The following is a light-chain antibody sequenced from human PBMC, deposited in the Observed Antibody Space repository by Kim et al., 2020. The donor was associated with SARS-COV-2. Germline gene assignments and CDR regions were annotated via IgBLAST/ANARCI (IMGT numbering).Light chain of an antibody. J-gene: IGKJ2*01. CDR2: GAS. CDR3: QQYGSSPYT. CDR1: QSVSSSY. Sequence: LSPGERATLACRAIQSVSSSYLAWYQQKPGQAPRLLIYGASSRATGIPDRFSGSGSGTDFTLTISRLEPEDLAVYYCQQYGSSPYTFGQGTKLEI. V-gene: IGKV3-20*01.